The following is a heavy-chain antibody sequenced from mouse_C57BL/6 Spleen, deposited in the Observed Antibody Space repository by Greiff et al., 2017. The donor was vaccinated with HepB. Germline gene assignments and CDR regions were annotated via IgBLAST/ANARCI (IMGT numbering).Heavy chain of an antibody. J-gene: IGHJ2*01. CDR3: ARRAGYFDC. CDR1: GYTFTSYW. CDR2: IDPSDSYT. D-gene: IGHD3-1*01. V-gene: IGHV1-69*01. Sequence: QVQLQQPGAELVMPGASVKLSCKASGYTFTSYWMHWVKQRPGQGLEWIGEIDPSDSYTNYNQKFKGKSTLTVNKSSSTAYMQLSSLTSEDSAVYYCARRAGYFDCWGHGTTLSVAS.